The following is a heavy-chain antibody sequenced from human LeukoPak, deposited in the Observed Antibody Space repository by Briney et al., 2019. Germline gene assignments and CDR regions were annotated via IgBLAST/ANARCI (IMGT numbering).Heavy chain of an antibody. D-gene: IGHD2-2*01. CDR3: ARVDSSSYYYYYYYMDV. V-gene: IGHV3-48*01. CDR1: GFTFSSYN. CDR2: ISSSSTTI. Sequence: GGSLRLSCAASGFTFSSYNMNWVRQAPGKGLEWVSYISSSSTTIYYADSVKGRFTISRDNAKNSLYLQMNSLRAEDTAVYYCARVDSSSYYYYYYYMDVWGKGTTVTVSS. J-gene: IGHJ6*03.